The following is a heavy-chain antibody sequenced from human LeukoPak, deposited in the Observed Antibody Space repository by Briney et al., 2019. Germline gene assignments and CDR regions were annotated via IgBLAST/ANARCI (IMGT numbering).Heavy chain of an antibody. D-gene: IGHD1-1*01. CDR3: ARTNWNDNDY. CDR2: INHSGST. J-gene: IGHJ4*02. V-gene: IGHV4-34*01. CDR1: GGSFSGYY. Sequence: PSETLSLTCAVYGGSFSGYYWSWVRQPPGKGLEWIGEINHSGSTNYNPSLKSRVTISVDTSKNQFSLKLSSVTAADTAVYYCARTNWNDNDYWGQGTLATVSS.